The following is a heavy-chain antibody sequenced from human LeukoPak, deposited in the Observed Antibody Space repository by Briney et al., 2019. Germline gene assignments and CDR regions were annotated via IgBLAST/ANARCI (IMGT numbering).Heavy chain of an antibody. V-gene: IGHV4-34*01. J-gene: IGHJ5*02. CDR3: ARRHAYSSSWYRYSWFDP. Sequence: PSETLSLTCAVYGGSFSGYYWSWIRQPPGKGLEWIGEINHSGSTNYNPSLKSRVTISVDTSKNQFSLKLSSVTAADTAVYYCARRHAYSSSWYRYSWFDPWGQGTLVTVSS. D-gene: IGHD6-13*01. CDR2: INHSGST. CDR1: GGSFSGYY.